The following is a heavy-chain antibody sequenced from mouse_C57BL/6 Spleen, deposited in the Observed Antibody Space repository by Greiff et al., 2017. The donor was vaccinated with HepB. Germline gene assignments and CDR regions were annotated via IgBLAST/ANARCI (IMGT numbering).Heavy chain of an antibody. J-gene: IGHJ4*01. CDR3: ARDDYGNYVYYYAMDY. D-gene: IGHD2-1*01. CDR1: GYTFTSYG. V-gene: IGHV1-81*01. CDR2: IYPRSGNT. Sequence: QVQLKQSGAELARPGASVKLSCKASGYTFTSYGISWVKQSTGQGLEWIGEIYPRSGNTYYNEKFKGKATLTADKSSSTAYMELRSLTSEDSAVYFCARDDYGNYVYYYAMDYWGQGTSVTVSS.